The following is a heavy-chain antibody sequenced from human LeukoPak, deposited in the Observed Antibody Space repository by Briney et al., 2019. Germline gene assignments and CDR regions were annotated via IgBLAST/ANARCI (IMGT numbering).Heavy chain of an antibody. V-gene: IGHV3-23*01. CDR3: AKEGVPAAIPTLYYFDY. CDR2: IGGSGRST. J-gene: IGHJ4*02. CDR1: GFTFSSYG. D-gene: IGHD2-2*01. Sequence: GGSLRLSCAASGFTFSSYGMSWVRQAPGKGLEWVSAIGGSGRSTYYADSVKGRFTISRDNSKNTLYLQMNSLRAEDTAVYYCAKEGVPAAIPTLYYFDYWGQGTLVTVSS.